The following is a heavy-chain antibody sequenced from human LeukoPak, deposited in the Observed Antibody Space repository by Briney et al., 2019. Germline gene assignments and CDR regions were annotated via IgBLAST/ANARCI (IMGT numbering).Heavy chain of an antibody. Sequence: GRSLRLSCAASGVTFSNLAMHWVRQAPGKGLEWVAVISHHGSDQFYADSVKGRLTISRDNSKNTLFLQMNSLGAEDTAVYYCAAQPCSVDRCYLDYWGQGTLVTVSS. CDR3: AAQPCSVDRCYLDY. CDR2: ISHHGSDQ. V-gene: IGHV3-30*04. J-gene: IGHJ4*02. CDR1: GVTFSNLA. D-gene: IGHD2-15*01.